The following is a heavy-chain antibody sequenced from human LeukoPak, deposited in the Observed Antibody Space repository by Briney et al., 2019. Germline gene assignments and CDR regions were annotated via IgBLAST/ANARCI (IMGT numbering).Heavy chain of an antibody. CDR3: ARDYGYCSGGSCYSLYYYYYGMDV. J-gene: IGHJ6*02. CDR2: IKQDGSEK. V-gene: IGHV3-7*01. Sequence: GGSLRLSCAASVFTFSSYWMSWVRQAPGKGLEWVANIKQDGSEKYYVGPVKGRFTISRDNAKNSLYLQMNSLRAEDTAVYYCARDYGYCSGGSCYSLYYYYYGMDVWGQGTTVTVSS. D-gene: IGHD2-15*01. CDR1: VFTFSSYW.